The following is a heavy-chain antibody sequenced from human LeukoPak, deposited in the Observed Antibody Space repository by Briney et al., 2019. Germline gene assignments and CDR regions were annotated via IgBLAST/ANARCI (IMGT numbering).Heavy chain of an antibody. CDR2: IYHSGST. Sequence: SETLSLTCTVSGYSISSGYYWGWLRQPPGKGLEWIGSIYHSGSTNYNPSLKSRVTMSVDTSKNQFSLKLSSVTAADTAVYYCASYGDSVYWGQGTLVTVSS. CDR3: ASYGDSVY. CDR1: GYSISSGYY. J-gene: IGHJ4*02. V-gene: IGHV4-38-2*02. D-gene: IGHD3-10*01.